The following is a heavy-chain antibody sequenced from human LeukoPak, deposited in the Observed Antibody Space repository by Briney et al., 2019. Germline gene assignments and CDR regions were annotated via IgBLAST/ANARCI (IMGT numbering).Heavy chain of an antibody. D-gene: IGHD3-10*01. J-gene: IGHJ3*02. Sequence: PSETLSLTCTVSGGSISSSSYYWGWIRQPPGKGLEWIGSIYYSGSTYYNPSLKSRVTISVDTSKNQFSLKLSSVTAADTAVYYCARHVSVLLWFGELSAFDIWGQGTMVTVSS. CDR3: ARHVSVLLWFGELSAFDI. CDR1: GGSISSSSYY. V-gene: IGHV4-39*01. CDR2: IYYSGST.